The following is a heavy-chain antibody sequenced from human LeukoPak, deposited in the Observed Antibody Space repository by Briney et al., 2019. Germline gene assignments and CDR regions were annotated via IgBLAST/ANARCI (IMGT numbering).Heavy chain of an antibody. J-gene: IGHJ5*02. Sequence: SEPLSLTCSVSGVSISDSSYSWGWIRKPPGEGLDWIGTIYNSGSTYYTPSLKSRGTISVDTSKNQFFLKLTSVTAADTAVYYCARGVRVGPTDNWFDPWGQGTLVPVSS. D-gene: IGHD1-26*01. CDR3: ARGVRVGPTDNWFDP. V-gene: IGHV4-39*01. CDR1: GVSISDSSYS. CDR2: IYNSGST.